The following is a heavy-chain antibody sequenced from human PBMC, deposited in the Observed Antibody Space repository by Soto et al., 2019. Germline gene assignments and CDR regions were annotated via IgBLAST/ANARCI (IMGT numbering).Heavy chain of an antibody. Sequence: QVQLVQSGAEVKKPGSSVKVSCKASGGTFSSYAISWVRQAPGQGLEWMGGIIPIFGTANYAQKFQGRVTITADKPTSQAYGERSSLRSEDRAVYYCGSPTGGWSPPAGNYYYGRAVGAQGPTVTASS. CDR1: GGTFSSYA. J-gene: IGHJ6*02. D-gene: IGHD2-15*01. V-gene: IGHV1-69*06. CDR3: GSPTGGWSPPAGNYYYGRAV. CDR2: IIPIFGTA.